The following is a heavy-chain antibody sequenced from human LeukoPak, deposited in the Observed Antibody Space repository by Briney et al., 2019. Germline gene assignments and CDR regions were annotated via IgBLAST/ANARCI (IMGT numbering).Heavy chain of an antibody. CDR3: ARGSASGIYPIDY. CDR1: GWSFSVYY. Sequence: PSETLSLTCAVYGWSFSVYYWSWIRQPPGKGLEWIAEINHLGRTNYNPSLKSRATISIDTSKNQVFLKLSSVTAADTAVYYCARGSASGIYPIDYWGQGTLVTVSS. V-gene: IGHV4-34*01. CDR2: INHLGRT. J-gene: IGHJ4*02. D-gene: IGHD5-12*01.